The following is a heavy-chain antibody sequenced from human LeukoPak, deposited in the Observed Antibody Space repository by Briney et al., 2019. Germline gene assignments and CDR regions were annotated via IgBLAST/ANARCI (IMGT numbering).Heavy chain of an antibody. J-gene: IGHJ2*01. CDR2: ITGSSTWT. Sequence: GGSLRLSCEASGFTFGTYGMTWVRQAPGKGLEWVSGITGSSTWTYYADSVRGRFTISRDNSKNTLHLQMNRLTADDTAIYYCARELVSLGTGYFDLWGRVTLVTVSS. D-gene: IGHD7-27*01. V-gene: IGHV3-23*01. CDR1: GFTFGTYG. CDR3: ARELVSLGTGYFDL.